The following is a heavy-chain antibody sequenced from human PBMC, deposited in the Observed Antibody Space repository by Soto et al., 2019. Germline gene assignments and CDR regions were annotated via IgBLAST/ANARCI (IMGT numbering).Heavy chain of an antibody. CDR1: GGSISSGGYS. Sequence: SETLSLTCAVSGGSISSGGYSWSWIRQPPGKGLEWIGYIYHSGSTYYNPSLKSRVTISVDTSKNQFSLKLSSVTAADTAVYYCARVGGSYKTRRLDYWGQGTLVTVSS. CDR3: ARVGGSYKTRRLDY. J-gene: IGHJ4*02. CDR2: IYHSGST. V-gene: IGHV4-30-2*01. D-gene: IGHD3-10*01.